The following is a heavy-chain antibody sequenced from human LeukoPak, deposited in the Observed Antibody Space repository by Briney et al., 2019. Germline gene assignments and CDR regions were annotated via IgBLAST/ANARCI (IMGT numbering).Heavy chain of an antibody. J-gene: IGHJ4*02. Sequence: SETLSLTCTVSGDSISDYYWSWIRLPAGKGLEWVGRMYTSGSTNHNPSLKSRVTLSLDKSKNQFSLKLRSVTAADTAVYYCARHQYYYDSSGYYLDYWGQGTLVTVSS. CDR3: ARHQYYYDSSGYYLDY. CDR1: GDSISDYY. CDR2: MYTSGST. D-gene: IGHD3-22*01. V-gene: IGHV4-4*07.